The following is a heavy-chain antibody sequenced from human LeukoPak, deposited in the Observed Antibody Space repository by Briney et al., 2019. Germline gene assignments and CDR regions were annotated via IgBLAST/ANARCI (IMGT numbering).Heavy chain of an antibody. CDR2: ISSSSSYI. V-gene: IGHV3-21*01. D-gene: IGHD3-22*01. Sequence: NPGGSLRLSCAASGFTFSSYWMSWVRQAPGKGLEWVSSISSSSSYIYYADSVKGRFTISRDKAKNSLYLQMNSLRAEDTAVYYCARDQGKETPYYDDSSGLDYWGQGTLVTVSS. J-gene: IGHJ4*02. CDR3: ARDQGKETPYYDDSSGLDY. CDR1: GFTFSSYW.